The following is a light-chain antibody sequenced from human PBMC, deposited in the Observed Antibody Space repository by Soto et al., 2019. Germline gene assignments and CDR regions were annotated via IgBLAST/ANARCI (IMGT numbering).Light chain of an antibody. Sequence: QPVLTQSPSASASLGASVKLTCTLSSGHSSYAIAWHQQQPEKGPRYLMKLNSDGSHRKGDGIPDRFSGSSSGAERYLTISSLQSEDEADYYCQTWGSSIRVVFGGGTKLTVL. CDR2: LNSDGSH. V-gene: IGLV4-69*01. CDR1: SGHSSYA. J-gene: IGLJ2*01. CDR3: QTWGSSIRVV.